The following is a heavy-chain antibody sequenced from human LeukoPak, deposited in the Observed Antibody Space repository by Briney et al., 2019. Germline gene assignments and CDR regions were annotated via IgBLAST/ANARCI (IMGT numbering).Heavy chain of an antibody. J-gene: IGHJ4*02. CDR2: INPSGGST. CDR1: GYTFISYG. Sequence: ASVKVSCKASGYTFISYGISWVRQAPGQGLEWMGIINPSGGSTNYAQKFQGRVTMTRDTSTSTVYMELSSLRSEDTAVYYCAREDYYGSGDTSYWGQGTLVTVSS. CDR3: AREDYYGSGDTSY. V-gene: IGHV1-46*01. D-gene: IGHD3-10*01.